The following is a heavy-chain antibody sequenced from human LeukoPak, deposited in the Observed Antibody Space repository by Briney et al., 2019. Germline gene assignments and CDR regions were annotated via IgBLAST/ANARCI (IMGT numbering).Heavy chain of an antibody. CDR1: GGSISSSSYY. CDR2: IYYSGST. CDR3: ARLQATYYYDSSGYYPGGGYNWFDP. V-gene: IGHV4-39*01. J-gene: IGHJ5*02. Sequence: SETLSLTCTVSGGSISSSSYYWGWIRQPPGKGLEWIVSIYYSGSTYYNPSLKSRVTISVDTSKNQFSLKLSSVTAADTAVYYCARLQATYYYDSSGYYPGGGYNWFDPWGQGTLVTVSS. D-gene: IGHD3-22*01.